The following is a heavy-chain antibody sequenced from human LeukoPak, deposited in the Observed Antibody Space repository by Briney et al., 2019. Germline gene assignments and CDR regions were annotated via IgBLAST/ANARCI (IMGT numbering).Heavy chain of an antibody. CDR3: ARGNVDIVATTLVPYFDY. V-gene: IGHV3-66*01. Sequence: PGGPLRLSCAASGFTVSSNYMSWVRQAPGKGLEWVSVIYSGGSTYYADSVKGRFTISRDNSKNTLYLQMNSLRAEDTAVYYCARGNVDIVATTLVPYFDYWGQGTLVTVSS. CDR2: IYSGGST. CDR1: GFTVSSNY. J-gene: IGHJ4*02. D-gene: IGHD5-12*01.